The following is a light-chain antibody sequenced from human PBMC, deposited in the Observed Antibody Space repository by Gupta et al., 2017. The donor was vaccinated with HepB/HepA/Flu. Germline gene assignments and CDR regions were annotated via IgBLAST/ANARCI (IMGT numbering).Light chain of an antibody. CDR1: QNVGNY. V-gene: IGKV3-11*01. J-gene: IGKJ4*01. Sequence: EIVLTQSPGTLSLSPGERATLSCRTSQNVGNYLAWYQQKPGQAPRLLMHDTSDRATGIPARFSGSGSGTDFTLTISSLEPEDFAVYYCQQHDKCPLTFGGGTRVDIK. CDR3: QQHDKCPLT. CDR2: DTS.